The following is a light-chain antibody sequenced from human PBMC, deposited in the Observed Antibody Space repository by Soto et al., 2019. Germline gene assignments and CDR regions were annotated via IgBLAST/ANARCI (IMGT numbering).Light chain of an antibody. CDR2: AAS. J-gene: IGKJ2*01. V-gene: IGKV1-39*01. Sequence: DVQMTQSPSSLSASVGDRVTITCRASESISSYLNWYQQKPGKAPNLLIYAASTLQSGVPSRFSGNGSGTDFTLTISSLQPEDFATYYCQQSFRTPYTFGQGTNLEIK. CDR1: ESISSY. CDR3: QQSFRTPYT.